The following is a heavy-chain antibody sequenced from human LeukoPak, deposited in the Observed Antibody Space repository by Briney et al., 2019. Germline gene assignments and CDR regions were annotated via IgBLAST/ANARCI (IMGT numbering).Heavy chain of an antibody. CDR1: GFTFSSYG. Sequence: GGSLRLSCAASGFTFSSYGMHWVRQAPGKGLEWVAVISYDGSNKYYADSVKGRFTISRDNSKNTLYLQMNSLRAEDTAVYYCAKDPSMVVRGVMAPWGQGTLVTVSS. CDR3: AKDPSMVVRGVMAP. J-gene: IGHJ5*02. V-gene: IGHV3-30*18. CDR2: ISYDGSNK. D-gene: IGHD3-10*01.